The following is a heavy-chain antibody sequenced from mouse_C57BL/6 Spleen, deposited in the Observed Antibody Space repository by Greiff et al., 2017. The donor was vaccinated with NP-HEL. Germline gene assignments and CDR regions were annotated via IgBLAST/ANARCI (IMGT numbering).Heavy chain of an antibody. V-gene: IGHV1-74*01. D-gene: IGHD2-3*01. CDR3: AIEAMGDGYYWYFDV. Sequence: QVHVKQPGAELVKPGASVKVSCKASGYTFTSYWMHWVKQRPGQGLEWIGRIHPSDSDTNYNQKFKGKATLTVDKSSSTAYMQLSSLTSEDSAVYYCAIEAMGDGYYWYFDVWGTGTTVTVSS. CDR1: GYTFTSYW. CDR2: IHPSDSDT. J-gene: IGHJ1*03.